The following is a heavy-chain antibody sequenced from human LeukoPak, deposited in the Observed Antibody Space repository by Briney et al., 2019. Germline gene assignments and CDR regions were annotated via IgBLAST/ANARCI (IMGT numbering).Heavy chain of an antibody. Sequence: ASAKVSCKASGYIFTGYYMHWVRQAPGQGLEWMGWINPNSGDTNYAQKFQGRVTMTEDTSTDTAYMELSSLRSEDTAVYYCAIGYDKGLAFDYWGQGTLVTVSS. CDR3: AIGYDKGLAFDY. CDR2: INPNSGDT. V-gene: IGHV1-2*02. J-gene: IGHJ4*02. CDR1: GYIFTGYY. D-gene: IGHD3-22*01.